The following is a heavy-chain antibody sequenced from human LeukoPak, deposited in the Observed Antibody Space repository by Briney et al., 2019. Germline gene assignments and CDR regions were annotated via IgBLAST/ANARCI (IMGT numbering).Heavy chain of an antibody. CDR3: ARGRLGSGSYYKPTKGSDY. V-gene: IGHV4-31*03. CDR1: GGSISSGGYY. J-gene: IGHJ4*02. Sequence: PSETLSLTCTVSGGSISSGGYYWSWIRQHPGKGLEWIGCIYYSGSTYYNPSLKSRVTISVDTSKNQFSLKLSSVTAADTAVYYCARGRLGSGSYYKPTKGSDYWGQGTLVTVSS. CDR2: IYYSGST. D-gene: IGHD3-10*01.